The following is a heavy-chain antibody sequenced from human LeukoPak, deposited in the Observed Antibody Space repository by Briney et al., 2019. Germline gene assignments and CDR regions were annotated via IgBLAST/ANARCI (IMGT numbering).Heavy chain of an antibody. V-gene: IGHV4-34*01. CDR2: INHSGST. Sequence: SETLSLTCAVYGGSFSGYYWSWIRQPPGKGLEWIGEINHSGSTNYNPSLKSRVTISVDTSKNQFSLKLSSVTAADTAVYYCARVYSSRGYSYGHHYYYFDYWGQGTLVTVSS. D-gene: IGHD5-18*01. CDR1: GGSFSGYY. J-gene: IGHJ4*02. CDR3: ARVYSSRGYSYGHHYYYFDY.